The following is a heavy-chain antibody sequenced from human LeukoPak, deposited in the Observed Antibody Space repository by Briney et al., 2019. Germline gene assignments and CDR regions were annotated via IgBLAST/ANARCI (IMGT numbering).Heavy chain of an antibody. CDR2: ISYDGSNK. CDR3: ARDRDYAFDY. V-gene: IGHV3-30*04. D-gene: IGHD4-17*01. CDR1: GFTLSSYA. J-gene: IGHJ4*02. Sequence: GGSLRLSCAASGFTLSSYAMHWVRQAPGKGLEWVAVISYDGSNKYYADSVKGRFTISRDNSKNTLYLQMNSLRAEDTAVYYCARDRDYAFDYWGQGTLVTVSS.